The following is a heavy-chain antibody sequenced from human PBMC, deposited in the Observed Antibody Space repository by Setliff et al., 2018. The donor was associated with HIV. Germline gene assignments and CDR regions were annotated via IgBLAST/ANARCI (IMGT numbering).Heavy chain of an antibody. CDR3: AKDGGGDYYYYYMDV. D-gene: IGHD2-15*01. V-gene: IGHV3-23*01. CDR1: GFTFSSYA. Sequence: QAGGSLRLSCAASGFTFSSYAMNWVRQAPGKGLEWVSSISGSGVNTYYADSVKGRFTISRDNFKNTLYIQMNSLRAEDTAVYYCAKDGGGDYYYYYMDVWGKGTTVTSP. CDR2: ISGSGVNT. J-gene: IGHJ6*03.